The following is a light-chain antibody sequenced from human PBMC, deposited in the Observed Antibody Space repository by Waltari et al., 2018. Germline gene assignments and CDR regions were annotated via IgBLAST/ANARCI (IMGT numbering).Light chain of an antibody. J-gene: IGLJ2*01. Sequence: SARLHLASVSGPPGRPSTAPAPEAGVEVGGYAFFCWYQQHPGKAPKLIIYEGNKRPSGVSNRFSGFKSGNTASLTISGLQAEDEAEYYCSSNAGRGIVFGGGTKLTVL. V-gene: IGLV2-23*01. CDR1: GVEVGGYAF. CDR2: EGN. CDR3: SSNAGRGIV.